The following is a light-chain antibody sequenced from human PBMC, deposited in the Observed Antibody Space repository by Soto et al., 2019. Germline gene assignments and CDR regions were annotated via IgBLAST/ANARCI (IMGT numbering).Light chain of an antibody. J-gene: IGKJ1*01. CDR2: GAS. CDR3: QQYGSSRT. V-gene: IGKV3-20*01. CDR1: QSVSSSY. Sequence: EIVLTQSPGTLSLSPGERATLSCRASQSVSSSYLAWYQQKPGQAPRLLIYGASSRATGIPDRFSGSGSGKDFPLTISRLEPADFAVYYCQQYGSSRTFGQGTKVEIK.